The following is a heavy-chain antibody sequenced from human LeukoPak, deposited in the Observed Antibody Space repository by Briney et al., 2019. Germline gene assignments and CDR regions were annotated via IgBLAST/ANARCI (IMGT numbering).Heavy chain of an antibody. D-gene: IGHD2-21*01. CDR3: ARDRIRHTDSTWFDP. CDR1: GFTFSTYE. CDR2: ISHSGETI. J-gene: IGHJ5*02. V-gene: IGHV3-48*03. Sequence: PGGSLRLSCAASGFTFSTYEMNWVRQAPGKGLEWVSFISHSGETIYYADSVKGRFTISRDNAKNSPYLQMNSLRVEDTAVYYCARDRIRHTDSTWFDPWGQGTLVSVSS.